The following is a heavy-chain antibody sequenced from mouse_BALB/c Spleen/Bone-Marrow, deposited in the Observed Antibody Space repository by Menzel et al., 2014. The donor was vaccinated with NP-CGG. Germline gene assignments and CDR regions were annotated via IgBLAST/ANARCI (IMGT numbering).Heavy chain of an antibody. J-gene: IGHJ2*01. CDR2: INPNYDST. CDR3: ARRDGYDSYFDY. CDR1: GYTFTDYN. D-gene: IGHD2-2*01. V-gene: IGHV1-18*01. Sequence: EVKLMESGAELVKPGASVKISCKASGYTFTDYNMDWVKQSHGKSLEWIGDINPNYDSTSYNQKFKGKATLTVDKSSSTAYMELRSLTSEDTAVYYCARRDGYDSYFDYCGQGTTLTVSS.